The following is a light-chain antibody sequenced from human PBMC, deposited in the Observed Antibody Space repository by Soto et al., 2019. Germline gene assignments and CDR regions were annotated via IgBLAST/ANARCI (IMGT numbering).Light chain of an antibody. CDR1: HNINTY. Sequence: IQSTHSPSSLSASVGDRVSITCRASHNINTYLNWYQQRPGKAPRLLIYAASSVQGGVPSRFSGSGSGTDFTLTISSLQPEDFATYYCQLSDSSLPFGQGTRLAIK. CDR2: AAS. J-gene: IGKJ5*01. CDR3: QLSDSSLP. V-gene: IGKV1-39*01.